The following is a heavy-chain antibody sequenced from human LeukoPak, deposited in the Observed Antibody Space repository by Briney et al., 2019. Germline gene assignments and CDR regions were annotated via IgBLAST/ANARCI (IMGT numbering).Heavy chain of an antibody. CDR1: GFTFSSYS. V-gene: IGHV3-7*01. CDR3: ARCRVVPAAKSRVYYYYYGMDV. Sequence: GGSLRLSCAASGFTFSSYSMNWVRQAPGKGLEWVANIKQDGSEKYYVDSVKGRFTISRDNAKNSLYLQMNSLRAEDTAVYYCARCRVVPAAKSRVYYYYYGMDVWGQGTTVTVSS. CDR2: IKQDGSEK. J-gene: IGHJ6*02. D-gene: IGHD2-2*01.